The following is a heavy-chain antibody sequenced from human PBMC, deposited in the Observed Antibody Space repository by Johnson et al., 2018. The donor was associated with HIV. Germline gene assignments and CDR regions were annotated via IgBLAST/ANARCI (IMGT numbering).Heavy chain of an antibody. CDR1: GFTFSNYG. Sequence: QVQLVESGGGVVQPGRSLRLSCAASGFTFSNYGMHWVRQAPGKGLEWVAFIRYDGINKYYADSVKGRFTISRDNSKDTLYLQMHSLRPEDTALYYCARDPPYGGNPSAFDVWGQGTMVTVSS. CDR2: IRYDGINK. CDR3: ARDPPYGGNPSAFDV. D-gene: IGHD4-23*01. V-gene: IGHV3-30*02. J-gene: IGHJ3*01.